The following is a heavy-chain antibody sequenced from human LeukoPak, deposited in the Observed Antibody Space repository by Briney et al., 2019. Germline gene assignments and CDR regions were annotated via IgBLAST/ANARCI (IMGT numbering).Heavy chain of an antibody. Sequence: GGSLTLSCAASGFAFSTYAMDWVRQAPGKGLQWVSAFSRRGTTHYADSVRGRFTISRDNSKNVLYPQMNSLRVDDTAIYYCAREQAGTSGWYTVDSWGQGTLVTVSS. CDR3: AREQAGTSGWYTVDS. V-gene: IGHV3-23*01. J-gene: IGHJ4*02. CDR2: FSRRGTT. CDR1: GFAFSTYA. D-gene: IGHD6-13*01.